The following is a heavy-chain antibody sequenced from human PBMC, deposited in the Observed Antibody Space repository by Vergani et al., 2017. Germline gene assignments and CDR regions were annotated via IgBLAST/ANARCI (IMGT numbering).Heavy chain of an antibody. J-gene: IGHJ1*01. Sequence: EVHLLESGGGLVQSGGSLRLSCAASGFTFSDFSMSWVRQAPGKGLEWVAFIGSSGPYINYTDSVKGRFTISRDNAKTTLYLQMNSLRDEDRGVYYCARISGGSAPYLHYWGQGTLVTVAS. V-gene: IGHV3-21*03. CDR3: ARISGGSAPYLHY. D-gene: IGHD2-15*01. CDR2: IGSSGPYI. CDR1: GFTFSDFS.